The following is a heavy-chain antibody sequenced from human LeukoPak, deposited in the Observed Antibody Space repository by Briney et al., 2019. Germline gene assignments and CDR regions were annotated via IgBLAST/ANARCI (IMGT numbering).Heavy chain of an antibody. CDR3: AKDLTEVILGFDY. D-gene: IGHD3-22*01. V-gene: IGHV3-23*03. CDR1: GFTFSHYY. Sequence: PGGSLRLSCAASGFTFSHYYMSWVRRAPGRGLEWVSVIYSGGTTYYADSVKGRFTISRDNSKNTLYLQMNSLRAEDTAVYHCAKDLTEVILGFDYWGQGTLVTVSS. CDR2: IYSGGTT. J-gene: IGHJ4*02.